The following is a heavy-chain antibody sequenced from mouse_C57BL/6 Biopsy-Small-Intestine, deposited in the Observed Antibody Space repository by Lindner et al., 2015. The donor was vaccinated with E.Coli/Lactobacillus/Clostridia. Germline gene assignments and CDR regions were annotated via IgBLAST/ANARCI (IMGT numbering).Heavy chain of an antibody. Sequence: VQLQESGGDLVKPGGSLKLSCAASGFTFSSYGMSWVRQTPDMRLEWVATVSGGGNYTYYPDSVKGRFNISRDNAKNTLYLQMSGLKSEDTAMYYCARHDYYGGSHWYFDVWGTGTTVTVSS. D-gene: IGHD1-1*01. CDR3: ARHDYYGGSHWYFDV. CDR2: VSGGGNYT. J-gene: IGHJ1*03. V-gene: IGHV5-6*01. CDR1: GFTFSSYG.